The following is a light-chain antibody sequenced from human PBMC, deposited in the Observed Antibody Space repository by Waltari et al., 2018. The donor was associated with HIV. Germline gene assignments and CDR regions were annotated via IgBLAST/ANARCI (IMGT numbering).Light chain of an antibody. J-gene: IGLJ3*02. Sequence: QSVLTQPPSVSGAPGQRVTISCTGSSSNIGAGYDVHWYQQLPGTAPNLLIYGTSNRPSGFPDRFAGSKSGTSASLAITGLQAEDEADYYCQSYDSSLSGWVFGGGTKLTVL. CDR3: QSYDSSLSGWV. V-gene: IGLV1-40*01. CDR2: GTS. CDR1: SSNIGAGYD.